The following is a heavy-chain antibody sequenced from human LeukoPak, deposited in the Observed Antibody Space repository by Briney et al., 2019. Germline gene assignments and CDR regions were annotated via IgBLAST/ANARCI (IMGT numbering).Heavy chain of an antibody. J-gene: IGHJ4*02. D-gene: IGHD6-13*01. Sequence: GSLRLSCAASGFSFSSYSMNWVRQAPGKGLEWVAPISSSGSYINYADSVKGRFTISRDNAKNSLYLQMNSLRAEDTAVYYCARGTTTGYRTSWFDYWGQGTLVTVSS. CDR2: ISSSGSYI. CDR1: GFSFSSYS. V-gene: IGHV3-21*01. CDR3: ARGTTTGYRTSWFDY.